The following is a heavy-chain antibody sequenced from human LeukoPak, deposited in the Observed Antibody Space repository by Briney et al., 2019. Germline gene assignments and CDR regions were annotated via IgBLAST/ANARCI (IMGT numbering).Heavy chain of an antibody. D-gene: IGHD2-21*02. J-gene: IGHJ4*02. Sequence: GGSLRLSCAASGFTFSSYSVNWVRQAPGKGLEWVSSISSSSSYIYYADSVKGRFTISRDNAKNSLYLQMNSLRAEDAAVYYCARRPVLAYCGGDCGIVDYWGQGTLVTVSS. CDR3: ARRPVLAYCGGDCGIVDY. CDR2: ISSSSSYI. CDR1: GFTFSSYS. V-gene: IGHV3-21*01.